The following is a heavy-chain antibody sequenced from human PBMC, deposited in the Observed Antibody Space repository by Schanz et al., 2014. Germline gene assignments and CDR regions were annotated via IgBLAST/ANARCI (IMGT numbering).Heavy chain of an antibody. CDR2: IYINSGST. V-gene: IGHV3-53*01. CDR1: GFSVSTNY. CDR3: ARGRGYIIGQ. Sequence: EVQLVESGGGLIQPGGSLRLSCAVSGFSVSTNYMSWVRQAPGKGLEWVSSIYINSGSTNYADSVKGRFTFSRDSSKNTVYLQMDSLRADDTSVYYCARGRGYIIGQWGQGILVTVSS. D-gene: IGHD3-10*01. J-gene: IGHJ4*02.